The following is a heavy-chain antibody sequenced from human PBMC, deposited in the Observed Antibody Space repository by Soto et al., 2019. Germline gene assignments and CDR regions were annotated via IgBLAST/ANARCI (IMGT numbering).Heavy chain of an antibody. V-gene: IGHV4-34*01. CDR3: ASNQIVVVPATPSSFYYYYGMDV. D-gene: IGHD2-2*01. Sequence: PSETLSLTCAVYGGSSSGYYWSWIRQPPGKGREWIGEINHRGSTNYNPSLKSRVTISVDTSKNQFSLKLSSVTAADTAVYYCASNQIVVVPATPSSFYYYYGMDVWGQGTTVTVSS. CDR1: GGSSSGYY. J-gene: IGHJ6*02. CDR2: INHRGST.